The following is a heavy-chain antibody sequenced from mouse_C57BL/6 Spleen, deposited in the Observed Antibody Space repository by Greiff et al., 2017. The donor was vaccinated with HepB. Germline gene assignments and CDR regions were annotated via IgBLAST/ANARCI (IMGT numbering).Heavy chain of an antibody. D-gene: IGHD1-1*01. V-gene: IGHV1-55*01. CDR3: ATSYYGSSYVGFDY. J-gene: IGHJ2*01. CDR2: IYPGSGST. Sequence: QVQLKQPGAELVKPGASVKMSCKASGYTFTSYWITWVKQRPGQGLEWIGDIYPGSGSTNYNEKFKSKATLTVDTSSSTAYMQLSSLTSEDSAVYYCATSYYGSSYVGFDYWGQGTTLTVSS. CDR1: GYTFTSYW.